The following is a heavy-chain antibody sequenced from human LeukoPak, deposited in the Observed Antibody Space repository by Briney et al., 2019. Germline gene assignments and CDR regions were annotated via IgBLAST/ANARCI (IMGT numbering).Heavy chain of an antibody. Sequence: GGSLRLSCTASGFTFDAYWMTWVRQAPGKGLEWVANLDGDGTGEGYADSVKGRFTISRDNAKNSLYLQMNSLRVDDTAVYHCTRNSGYYRIDYWGQGSLVTVSS. J-gene: IGHJ4*02. CDR2: LDGDGTGE. CDR3: TRNSGYYRIDY. V-gene: IGHV3-7*01. D-gene: IGHD5-12*01. CDR1: GFTFDAYW.